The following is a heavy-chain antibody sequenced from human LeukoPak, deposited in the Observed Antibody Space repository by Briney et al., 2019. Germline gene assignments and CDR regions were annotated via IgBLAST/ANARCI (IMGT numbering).Heavy chain of an antibody. CDR1: GYTFTSYY. V-gene: IGHV1-46*03. CDR3: ARELTTITDNWFDP. D-gene: IGHD4-11*01. J-gene: IGHJ5*02. CDR2: INPSGGNK. Sequence: GSSGKVSYKASGYTFTSYYMHWGRQAPGQGLGWMGVINPSGGNKIYAENFEGGVTMTRDTSTTTVYMELTSLRSEDTAVYYCARELTTITDNWFDPWGQGTLVTVSS.